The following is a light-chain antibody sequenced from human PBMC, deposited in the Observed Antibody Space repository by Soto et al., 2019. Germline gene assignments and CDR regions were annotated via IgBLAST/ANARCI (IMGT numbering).Light chain of an antibody. CDR3: QQYGHSPWT. V-gene: IGKV3-20*01. J-gene: IGKJ1*01. CDR1: QRFGSSN. Sequence: EIVLTQSPGTLSLSPGERGTLSCRASQRFGSSNLAWYQQKPGQAPRLLIYSTSSRATGIPDRFSGSGSGTDFTLTISRLEPEDCAVYYCQQYGHSPWTFGQGTKVEIK. CDR2: STS.